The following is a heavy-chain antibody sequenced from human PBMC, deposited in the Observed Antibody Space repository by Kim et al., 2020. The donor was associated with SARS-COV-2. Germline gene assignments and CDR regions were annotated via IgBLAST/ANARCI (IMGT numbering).Heavy chain of an antibody. Sequence: PSLKSRVTISVDKSKNQFSLKLSSVTAADTAVYYCARDLWFGEWEGAFDYWGQGTLVTVSS. CDR3: ARDLWFGEWEGAFDY. J-gene: IGHJ4*02. D-gene: IGHD3-10*01. V-gene: IGHV4-4*02.